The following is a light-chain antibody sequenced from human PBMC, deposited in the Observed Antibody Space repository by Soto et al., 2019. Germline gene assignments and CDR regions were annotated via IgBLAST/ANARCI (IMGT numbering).Light chain of an antibody. J-gene: IGKJ5*01. V-gene: IGKV3-15*01. Sequence: EIVMTQSPATLSVSPGERATLSCRASQSVSSNLAWYQQKPGQAPRLLIYGASTRATGIPGRFSGSGSGTEYPHTISSLQSEDFAVYYWQQYNNWPPITFGQGTRLEIK. CDR1: QSVSSN. CDR3: QQYNNWPPIT. CDR2: GAS.